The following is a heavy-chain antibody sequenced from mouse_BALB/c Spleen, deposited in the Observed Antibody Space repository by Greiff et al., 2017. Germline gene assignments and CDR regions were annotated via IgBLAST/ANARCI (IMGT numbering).Heavy chain of an antibody. V-gene: IGHV3-8*02. D-gene: IGHD1-2*01. Sequence: EVQLQESGPSLVKPSQTLSLTCSVTGDSITSGYWNWIRKFPGNKLEYMGYISYSGSTYNNPSLKSRISITRDTSKNQYYLQLNSVTTEDTATDYCATITAATGAMDYWGQGTSVTVSS. CDR2: ISYSGST. CDR1: GDSITSGY. J-gene: IGHJ4*01. CDR3: ATITAATGAMDY.